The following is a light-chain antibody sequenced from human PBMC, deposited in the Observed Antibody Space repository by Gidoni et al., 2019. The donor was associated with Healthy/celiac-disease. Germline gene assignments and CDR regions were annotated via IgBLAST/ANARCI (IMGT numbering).Light chain of an antibody. CDR2: GAS. CDR3: QQYDNWPWT. J-gene: IGKJ1*01. Sequence: EVVMTQSPATLSVSPGERATLSCRASQSIGTYLAWYQQQPGQGPRLLIYGASTRATGTPARVSGSGSGTEFTLTISSLQSEDFAVYYCQQYDNWPWTFGQGTKVEIK. CDR1: QSIGTY. V-gene: IGKV3-15*01.